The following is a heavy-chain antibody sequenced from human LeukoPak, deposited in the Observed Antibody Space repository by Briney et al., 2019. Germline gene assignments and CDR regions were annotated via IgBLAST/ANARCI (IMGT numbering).Heavy chain of an antibody. CDR2: IYRTGST. V-gene: IGHV4-59*08. CDR3: ARQRDLQQLAPFDY. J-gene: IGHJ4*02. D-gene: IGHD6-13*01. CDR1: GGSISSYY. Sequence: KPSETLSLTCNVSGGSISSYYWSWIRQPPGKGLEWIGYIYRTGSTNYNPSLKSRVTISADTSKSQFSLSLSSVTAADTAVYYCARQRDLQQLAPFDYWGQGTLVTVSS.